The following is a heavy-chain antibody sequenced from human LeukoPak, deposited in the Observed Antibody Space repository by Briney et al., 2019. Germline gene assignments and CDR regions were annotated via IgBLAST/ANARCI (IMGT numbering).Heavy chain of an antibody. CDR1: GYSFTNYW. CDR2: IYPGDSDT. J-gene: IGHJ4*02. V-gene: IGHV5-51*01. Sequence: GESLKISCKGSGYSFTNYWISWVRQMPGKGLEWMGIIYPGDSDTRYSPSFQGQVTISADKSISTAYLQWSSLKASDTAMYYCASRVAGYSSSWYTWDFDYWGQGTLVTVSS. D-gene: IGHD6-13*01. CDR3: ASRVAGYSSSWYTWDFDY.